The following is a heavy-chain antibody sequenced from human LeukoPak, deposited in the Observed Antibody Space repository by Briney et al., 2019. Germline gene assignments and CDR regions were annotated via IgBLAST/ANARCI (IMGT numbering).Heavy chain of an antibody. V-gene: IGHV4-39*07. Sequence: SETLSLTCTVSGGSISSSSYYWGWIRQPPGKGLEWIGSIYYSGSTYYNPSLKSRVTILVDTSKNQFSLKLSSVTAADTAVYYCARATATVTTSDAFDIWGQGTMVTVSS. CDR3: ARATATVTTSDAFDI. CDR2: IYYSGST. CDR1: GGSISSSSYY. D-gene: IGHD4-17*01. J-gene: IGHJ3*02.